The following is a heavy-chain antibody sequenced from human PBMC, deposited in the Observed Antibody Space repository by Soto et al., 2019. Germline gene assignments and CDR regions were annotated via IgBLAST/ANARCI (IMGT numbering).Heavy chain of an antibody. CDR3: ARDRGGSYSSFHFDY. J-gene: IGHJ4*02. CDR1: GGSISSYY. V-gene: IGHV4-59*01. CDR2: IYYSGST. D-gene: IGHD1-26*01. Sequence: SETLSLTCTVSGGSISSYYWSWIRPPPGKGLEWIGYIYYSGSTNYNPSLKSRVTISVDTSKNQFSLKLSSVTAADTAVYYCARDRGGSYSSFHFDYWGQGTLVTVSS.